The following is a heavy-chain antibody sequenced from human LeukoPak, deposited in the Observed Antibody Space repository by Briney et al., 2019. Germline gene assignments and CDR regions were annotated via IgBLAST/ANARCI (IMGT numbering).Heavy chain of an antibody. V-gene: IGHV4-61*01. CDR1: GGSISSGSYY. Sequence: SETLSLTCTVSGGSISSGSYYWSWIRQPPGKGLEWIGYIYHSGSTKYNPSLKSRVTISVDTSKNQFSLKLSSVTAADTAVYYCARDGYSGNDGLWGQGSLVTVSS. CDR3: ARDGYSGNDGL. D-gene: IGHD5-12*01. CDR2: IYHSGST. J-gene: IGHJ4*02.